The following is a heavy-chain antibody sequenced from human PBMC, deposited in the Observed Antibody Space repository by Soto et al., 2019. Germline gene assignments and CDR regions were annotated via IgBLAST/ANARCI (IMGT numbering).Heavy chain of an antibody. J-gene: IGHJ4*02. D-gene: IGHD5-12*01. CDR3: AGRIVATHNE. Sequence: SETLSLTCAVYGGSFSGYYWSWIRQPPGKGLEWIGEINHSGSTNYNPSLKSRVTISVDTSKNQFSLKLSSVTAADTAVYYCAGRIVATHNEWGQGTLVTVSS. CDR1: GGSFSGYY. CDR2: INHSGST. V-gene: IGHV4-34*01.